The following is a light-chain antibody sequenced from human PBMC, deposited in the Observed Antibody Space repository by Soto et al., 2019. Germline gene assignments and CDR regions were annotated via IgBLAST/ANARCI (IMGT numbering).Light chain of an antibody. J-gene: IGLJ2*01. V-gene: IGLV1-44*01. Sequence: QSVLTQAPSASGAPGQRVTMSCSGSSSNIGTNTVNWYQQLPGTPPKFLIYDNYRRPSGVPYRFSGSQSGTSASLAISGLQSEDEDDYYCAAWDDSLNRPVFGGGTKLTVL. CDR3: AAWDDSLNRPV. CDR2: DNY. CDR1: SSNIGTNT.